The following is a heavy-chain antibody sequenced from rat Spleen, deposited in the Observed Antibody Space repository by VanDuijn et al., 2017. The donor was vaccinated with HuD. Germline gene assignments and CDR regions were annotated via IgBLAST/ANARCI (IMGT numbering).Heavy chain of an antibody. CDR3: ARAGYLRDWYFDF. Sequence: EVQLVESGGGLVQPGRSLKLSCAASGFTFSDYGVAWVRQAPTTGLEWVATISYGDSSGHSGTYYRDSVRGRFTISRDDAKSTLSLQMDSLSSEDTATSHCARAGYLRDWYFDFWGPGAMVTVSS. J-gene: IGHJ1*01. CDR1: GFTFSDYG. V-gene: IGHV5-29*01. CDR2: ISYGDSSGHSGT. D-gene: IGHD2-2*01.